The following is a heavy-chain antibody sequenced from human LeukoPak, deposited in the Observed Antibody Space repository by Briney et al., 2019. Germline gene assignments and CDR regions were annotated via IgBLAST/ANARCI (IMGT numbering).Heavy chain of an antibody. J-gene: IGHJ3*02. Sequence: ASVKVSCKASGYTFTGYYMHWVRQAPGQGLEWMGWSNPNSGGTNYAQKFQGRVTMTRDTSISTAYMELSRLRSDDTAVYYCASSLMRDIVVVPAASAAFDIWGQGTMVTVSS. CDR3: ASSLMRDIVVVPAASAAFDI. CDR1: GYTFTGYY. CDR2: SNPNSGGT. V-gene: IGHV1-2*02. D-gene: IGHD2-2*01.